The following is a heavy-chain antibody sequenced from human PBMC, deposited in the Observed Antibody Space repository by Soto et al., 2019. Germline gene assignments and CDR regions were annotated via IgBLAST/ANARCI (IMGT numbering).Heavy chain of an antibody. J-gene: IGHJ6*03. CDR1: GFTFSSYA. D-gene: IGHD3-3*01. V-gene: IGHV3-23*01. CDR2: IGGSGIGT. CDR3: ARVSGTXFGVVLYYYYYMDV. Sequence: GGSLRLSCVASGFTFSSYAMSWVRQTPGKGLEWVSAIGGSGIGTFYADSVRARFTISRDNSQNTLYLQMTSLRAEDTAVYYCARVSGTXFGVVLYYYYYMDVWGKGTTVTVSS.